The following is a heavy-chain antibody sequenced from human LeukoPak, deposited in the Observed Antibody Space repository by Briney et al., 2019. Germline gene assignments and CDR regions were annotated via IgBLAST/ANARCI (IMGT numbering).Heavy chain of an antibody. Sequence: SETLSLTCTVSGGSISSSSYYWGWIRQPPGKGLEGIVSIYYSGSTYYNPSLKSRVTISVDTSKNQFSLKLSSVTAADTAVYYCAWLPSYWGQGTQVTVSS. CDR3: AWLPSY. J-gene: IGHJ4*02. CDR1: GGSISSSSYY. CDR2: IYYSGST. D-gene: IGHD5-12*01. V-gene: IGHV4-39*07.